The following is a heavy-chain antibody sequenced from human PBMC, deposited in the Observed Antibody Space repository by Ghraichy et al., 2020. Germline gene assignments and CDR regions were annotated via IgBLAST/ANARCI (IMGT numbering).Heavy chain of an antibody. J-gene: IGHJ4*02. D-gene: IGHD1-1*01. Sequence: GGSLRLSCVGSGFIFSGQWMHWVRQAPGKGLEWVSRIYSDGSGVGYADSVKGRFTVSRDNAKTTLFLQMNSLRAEDTAIYFCSRQLGGSGEYWGQGTLVTVSS. CDR3: SRQLGGSGEY. CDR1: GFIFSGQW. V-gene: IGHV3-74*01. CDR2: IYSDGSGV.